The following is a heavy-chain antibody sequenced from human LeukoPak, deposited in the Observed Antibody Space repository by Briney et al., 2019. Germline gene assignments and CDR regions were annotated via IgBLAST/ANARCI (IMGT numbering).Heavy chain of an antibody. CDR2: IWYDASNK. V-gene: IGHV3-33*01. D-gene: IGHD3-9*01. CDR3: ATDISTHYFGS. CDR1: RISFRSYG. Sequence: PGRSLRLSCAASRISFRSYGMHWVRQAPGKGLEWVTFIWYDASNKYYAESVKGRFTISRDNSRNTVFLQMNSLRAEDTAIYYCATDISTHYFGSWGQGTLVTVSS. J-gene: IGHJ4*02.